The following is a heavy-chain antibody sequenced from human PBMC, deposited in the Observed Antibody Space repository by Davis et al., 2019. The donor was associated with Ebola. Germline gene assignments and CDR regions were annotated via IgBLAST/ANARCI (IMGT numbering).Heavy chain of an antibody. D-gene: IGHD6-6*01. CDR2: IIPIFGTA. CDR3: ARVEFVGLVLAY. CDR1: GYTLTELS. Sequence: SVKVSCKVSGYTLTELSMHWVRQAPGQGLEWMGGIIPIFGTANYAQKFQGRVTITADESTSTAYMELSSLRSEDTAVYYCARVEFVGLVLAYWGQGTLVTVSS. J-gene: IGHJ4*02. V-gene: IGHV1-69*13.